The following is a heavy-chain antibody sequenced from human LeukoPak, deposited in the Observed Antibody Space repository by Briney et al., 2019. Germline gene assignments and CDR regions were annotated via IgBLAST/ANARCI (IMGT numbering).Heavy chain of an antibody. J-gene: IGHJ1*01. Sequence: PSETLSLTCTVSGGSISSYYWSWIRQPPGKGLERIGYIYYSGSTNYNPSLKSRVTISVDTSKNQFSLKLSSVTAADTAVYYCASVPESGYCSSTSCYEGSEYFQHWGQGTLVTVSS. CDR1: GGSISSYY. CDR3: ASVPESGYCSSTSCYEGSEYFQH. CDR2: IYYSGST. V-gene: IGHV4-59*01. D-gene: IGHD2-2*01.